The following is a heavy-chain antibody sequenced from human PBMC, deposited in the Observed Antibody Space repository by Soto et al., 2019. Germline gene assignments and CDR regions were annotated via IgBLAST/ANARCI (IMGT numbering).Heavy chain of an antibody. D-gene: IGHD3-22*01. Sequence: PGGSLRLSCAASGLTFSNAWMNWVRQAPGKGLEWVARIKSKTDGGTTDYAAPVKGRFTISRDDSKNTLYLQMNSLKTEDTAVYYGTTETYYYDSSGPAYDYWGQGTLVTVSS. CDR3: TTETYYYDSSGPAYDY. CDR2: IKSKTDGGTT. J-gene: IGHJ4*02. CDR1: GLTFSNAW. V-gene: IGHV3-15*07.